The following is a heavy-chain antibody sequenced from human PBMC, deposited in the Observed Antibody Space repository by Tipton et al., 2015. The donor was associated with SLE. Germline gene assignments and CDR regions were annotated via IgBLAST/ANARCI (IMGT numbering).Heavy chain of an antibody. CDR2: ISRNSGSI. CDR1: GFTFGDYA. Sequence: TLSLTCAASGFTFGDYAMHWVRQVPGKGLEWVSGISRNSGSIGYADSVKGRFTISRDNAKNSLYLQMNSLRIEDTALYYCAKDRYSSNWYVFHGMDVWGQGTTVTVSS. V-gene: IGHV3-9*01. CDR3: AKDRYSSNWYVFHGMDV. D-gene: IGHD6-13*01. J-gene: IGHJ6*02.